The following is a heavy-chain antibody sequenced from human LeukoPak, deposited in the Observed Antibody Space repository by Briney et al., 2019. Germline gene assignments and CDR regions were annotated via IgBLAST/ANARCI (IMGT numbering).Heavy chain of an antibody. Sequence: SETLSLTCAVYGGSFSGYYWSWIRQPPGKGLEWIGEINHSGSTNYNPSLKSRVTISVDTSKNQFSLKLSSVTAADTAVYYCARGTTVIDYWGQGTLVTVSS. CDR2: INHSGST. J-gene: IGHJ4*02. V-gene: IGHV4-34*01. D-gene: IGHD4-17*01. CDR1: GGSFSGYY. CDR3: ARGTTVIDY.